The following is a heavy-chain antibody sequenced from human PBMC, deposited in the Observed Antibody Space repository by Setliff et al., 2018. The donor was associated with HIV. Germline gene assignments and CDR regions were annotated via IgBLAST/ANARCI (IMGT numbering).Heavy chain of an antibody. CDR2: INAGNGNT. D-gene: IGHD6-19*01. CDR3: ARAGSGWPFDF. V-gene: IGHV1-3*01. CDR1: GYTFTAYA. J-gene: IGHJ4*02. Sequence: ASVKVSCQASGYTFTAYAMHWVRQAPGQRLEWMGWINAGNGNTTYSQRFQGRVTITRDIFSSTASMELSSLRSEDTAVYYCARAGSGWPFDFWGQGTLVTVSS.